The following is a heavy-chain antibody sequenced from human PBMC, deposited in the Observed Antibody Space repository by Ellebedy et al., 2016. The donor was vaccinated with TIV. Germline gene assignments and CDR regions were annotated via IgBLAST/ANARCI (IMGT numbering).Heavy chain of an antibody. D-gene: IGHD3-10*01. V-gene: IGHV3-74*01. Sequence: GGSLRLSXAASGFTFSSYWMHWVRQAPGKGLVWVSRINSDGSSTSYADSVKGRFTISRDNAKNTLYLQMNSLRAEDTAVYYCAREAQRSIWFGELRNEYYMDVWGKGTTVTVSS. CDR3: AREAQRSIWFGELRNEYYMDV. CDR1: GFTFSSYW. CDR2: INSDGSST. J-gene: IGHJ6*03.